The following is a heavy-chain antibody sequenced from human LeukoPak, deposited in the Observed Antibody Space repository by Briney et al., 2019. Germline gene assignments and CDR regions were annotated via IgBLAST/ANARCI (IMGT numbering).Heavy chain of an antibody. CDR3: ARDQGYSSGWSLGY. D-gene: IGHD6-19*01. CDR1: GGTFSSYA. J-gene: IGHJ4*02. CDR2: IIPIFGTA. V-gene: IGHV1-69*05. Sequence: SVKVSCKASGGTFSSYAISWVRQAPGQGLEWMERIIPIFGTANYAQKFQGRVTITTDESTSTAYMELSSLRSEDTAVYYCARDQGYSSGWSLGYWGQGTLVTVSS.